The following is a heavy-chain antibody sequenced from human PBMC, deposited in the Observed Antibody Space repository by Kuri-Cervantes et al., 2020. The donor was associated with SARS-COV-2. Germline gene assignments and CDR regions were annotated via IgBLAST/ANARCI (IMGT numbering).Heavy chain of an antibody. CDR3: VRQRAGGDPIDAFDF. D-gene: IGHD2-21*01. CDR1: GGFISNSSYY. J-gene: IGHJ3*01. V-gene: IGHV3-7*01. CDR2: IKKDGGEI. Sequence: GGSLRLSCTVSGGFISNSSYYWGWIRQPPGKGLEWVANIKKDGGEIYYVGSVKGRFIIPRDNAKNSFDLRMNDLGVEDTAMYYCVRQRAGGDPIDAFDFWGQGTMVTVSS.